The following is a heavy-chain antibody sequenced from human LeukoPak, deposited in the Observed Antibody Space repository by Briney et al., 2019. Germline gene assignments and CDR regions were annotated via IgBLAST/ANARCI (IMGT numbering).Heavy chain of an antibody. CDR1: GGSISGFY. Sequence: SETLSLTCTVSGGSISGFYWSWIRQPAGKGLEWIGRIYTSGSTNYNPSLKSRVTISVDTSKNQFSLKLSSVTAADTAVYYCARENCSGGTCYTVGGDWFDPWGQGTLVTVSS. V-gene: IGHV4-4*07. CDR2: IYTSGST. J-gene: IGHJ5*02. CDR3: ARENCSGGTCYTVGGDWFDP. D-gene: IGHD2-15*01.